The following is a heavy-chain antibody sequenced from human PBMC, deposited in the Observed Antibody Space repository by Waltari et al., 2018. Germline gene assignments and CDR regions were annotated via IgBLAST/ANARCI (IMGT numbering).Heavy chain of an antibody. J-gene: IGHJ5*02. D-gene: IGHD6-6*01. CDR1: GGSISSDCYY. Sequence: QVQLQESGPGLVKPSQTLSLTCTVSGGSISSDCYYWSWIRQHPGKGLEWIGSIYYRGRTSYNPSLTSRVSISVDTSKNQFSLKLTSVTAADTAMFYCARCITARTLGYWFDPWGQGTLVTVSS. CDR3: ARCITARTLGYWFDP. CDR2: IYYRGRT. V-gene: IGHV4-31*03.